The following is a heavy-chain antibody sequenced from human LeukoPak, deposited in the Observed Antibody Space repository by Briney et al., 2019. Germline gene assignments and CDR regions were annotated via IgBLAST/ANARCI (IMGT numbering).Heavy chain of an antibody. CDR3: ARVQRTQKLGFPRGARFDY. D-gene: IGHD6-6*01. CDR1: GYTFTGYY. Sequence: GASVKVSCKASGYTFTGYYMHWVRQAPGQGLEWMGWINPNSGGTNYAQKFQGRVTMTRDTSISTAYMELSRLRSDDTAVYYCARVQRTQKLGFPRGARFDYWGQGTLVTVSS. CDR2: INPNSGGT. V-gene: IGHV1-2*02. J-gene: IGHJ4*02.